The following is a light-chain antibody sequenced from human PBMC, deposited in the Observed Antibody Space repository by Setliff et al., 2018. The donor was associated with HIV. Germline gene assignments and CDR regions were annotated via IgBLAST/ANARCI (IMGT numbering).Light chain of an antibody. J-gene: IGLJ1*01. V-gene: IGLV3-1*01. CDR2: QDD. CDR3: QAWDSGAYV. Sequence: SYALTQPPSVSVSPGQTASITCSGDKLGNRYVCWYQQKPGQSPVLLIYQDDKRPSGIPERFSGSNSGNTATLTISGTQAMDEADYYCQAWDSGAYVFGTGTKGTVL. CDR1: KLGNRY.